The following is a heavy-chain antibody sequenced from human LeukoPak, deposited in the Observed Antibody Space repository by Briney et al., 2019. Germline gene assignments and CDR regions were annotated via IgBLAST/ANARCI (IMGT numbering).Heavy chain of an antibody. J-gene: IGHJ4*02. CDR3: VTGFTTMAVDYFDY. Sequence: GASVKVSCTVSGKTLSDLSIHWLRQPPGKGLEWLGGSDPEDGERIYAQMFKGRVTMTEDTSIDTAYMELSSLRSEDTAVYYCVTGFTTMAVDYFDYWGQGTLVTVSP. D-gene: IGHD5-18*01. V-gene: IGHV1-24*01. CDR1: GKTLSDLS. CDR2: SDPEDGER.